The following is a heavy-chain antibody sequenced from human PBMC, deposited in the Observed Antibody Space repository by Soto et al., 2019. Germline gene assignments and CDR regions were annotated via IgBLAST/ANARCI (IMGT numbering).Heavy chain of an antibody. CDR2: IIPIFGTA. CDR3: ASIKPSPRGYSYGPLDY. J-gene: IGHJ4*02. D-gene: IGHD5-18*01. Sequence: QVQLVQSGAEVKKPGSSVKVSCTASGGTFSSYAISWVRQAPGQGLEWMGGIIPIFGTANYAQKFQGRVTITADESTSTAYMELSSLRSEDTAVYYCASIKPSPRGYSYGPLDYWGQGTLVTVSS. V-gene: IGHV1-69*01. CDR1: GGTFSSYA.